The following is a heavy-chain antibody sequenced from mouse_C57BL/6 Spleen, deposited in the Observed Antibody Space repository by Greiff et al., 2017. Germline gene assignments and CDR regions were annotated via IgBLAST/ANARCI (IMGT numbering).Heavy chain of an antibody. J-gene: IGHJ4*01. V-gene: IGHV1-81*01. Sequence: QVQLQQSGAELARPGASVKLSCKASGYTFTSYGISWVKQRTGPGLEWIGEIYPRSGNTYYNEKFKGKATLTADKSSSTAYMELRSLTSEDSAVYFCARWGLEMGAMDYWGQGTSVTVSS. CDR1: GYTFTSYG. CDR3: ARWGLEMGAMDY. CDR2: IYPRSGNT. D-gene: IGHD2-3*01.